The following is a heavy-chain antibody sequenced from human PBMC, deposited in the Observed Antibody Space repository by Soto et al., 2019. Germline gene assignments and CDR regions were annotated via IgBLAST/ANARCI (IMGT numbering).Heavy chain of an antibody. V-gene: IGHV3-30*18. CDR1: GFTFSSYG. D-gene: IGHD3-22*01. CDR3: AKARYYDSSGYNPAVDY. J-gene: IGHJ4*02. Sequence: QVQLVESGGGVVQPGRSLRLSCAASGFTFSSYGMHWVRQAPGKGLEWVAGISYDGSNKYYADSVKGRFTISRDNSKNTLYLQMNSLRAEDTAVYYCAKARYYDSSGYNPAVDYWGQGTLVTVSS. CDR2: ISYDGSNK.